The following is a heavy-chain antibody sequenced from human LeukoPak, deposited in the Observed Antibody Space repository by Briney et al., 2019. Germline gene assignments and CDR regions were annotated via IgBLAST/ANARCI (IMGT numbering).Heavy chain of an antibody. J-gene: IGHJ5*02. D-gene: IGHD2-2*02. Sequence: SETLSLTCTVSGGSISSYYWSWIRQPAGKGLEWIGRIYTSGSTNYNPSLKSRVTMSVDTSKNQFSLKLSSVTAADTAVYYCARRKGVVVVPAAITWFDPWGQGTLVTVSS. CDR3: ARRKGVVVVPAAITWFDP. V-gene: IGHV4-4*07. CDR1: GGSISSYY. CDR2: IYTSGST.